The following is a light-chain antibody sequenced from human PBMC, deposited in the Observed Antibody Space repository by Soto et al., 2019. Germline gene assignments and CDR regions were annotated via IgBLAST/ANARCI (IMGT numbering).Light chain of an antibody. CDR1: QTVNNNY. CDR3: KQYGSXPLT. V-gene: IGKV3-20*01. J-gene: IGKJ4*01. CDR2: CAS. Sequence: ELVLTQSPGTLSLSPGEIATLSWRASQTVNNNYLAWYQQIPGQDPMLLIYCASGSATGTPDRFSGSASGTDFTLTISRLEPEDFAVYYCKQYGSXPLTSGGGTKV.